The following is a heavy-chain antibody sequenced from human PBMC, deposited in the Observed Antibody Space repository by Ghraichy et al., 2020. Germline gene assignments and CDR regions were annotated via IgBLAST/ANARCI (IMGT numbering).Heavy chain of an antibody. CDR2: ISGYNGNT. Sequence: ASVKVSCKASGYPFDTYGTTWVRLAPGHGLERMGWISGYNGNTKYAERFQGRLTLTADTATSTGYMDLSSLRSDDTAIYFCARDKLIRGEVSFFDTWGQGTLVIVSS. V-gene: IGHV1-18*04. CDR3: ARDKLIRGEVSFFDT. J-gene: IGHJ5*02. D-gene: IGHD3-10*01. CDR1: GYPFDTYG.